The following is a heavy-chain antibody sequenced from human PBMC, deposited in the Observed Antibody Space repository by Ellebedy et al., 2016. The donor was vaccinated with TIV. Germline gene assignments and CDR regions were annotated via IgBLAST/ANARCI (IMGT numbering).Heavy chain of an antibody. V-gene: IGHV3-23*01. CDR2: ISGSGGST. J-gene: IGHJ4*02. D-gene: IGHD6-19*01. CDR1: GFTFSSYA. CDR3: AKVEGRQWLPPTYYFDY. Sequence: GESLKISXAASGFTFSSYAMSWVRQAPGKGLEWVSAISGSGGSTYYADSVKGRFTISRDNSKNTLYLQMNSPRAEDTAVYYCAKVEGRQWLPPTYYFDYWGQGTLVTVSS.